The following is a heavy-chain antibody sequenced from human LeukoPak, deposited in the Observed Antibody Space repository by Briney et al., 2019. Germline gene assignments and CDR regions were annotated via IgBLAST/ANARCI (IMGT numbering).Heavy chain of an antibody. CDR1: GFTFSSYW. D-gene: IGHD3-9*01. Sequence: GGSLRLSCAASGFTFSSYWMSWVHQAPGKGLEWVANIKQDGSEKYYVDSVKGRFTISRDNAKNSLYLQMNSLRAEDTAVYYCARSPPSGRYFDWLLFDYWGQGTLVTVSS. J-gene: IGHJ4*02. V-gene: IGHV3-7*01. CDR3: ARSPPSGRYFDWLLFDY. CDR2: IKQDGSEK.